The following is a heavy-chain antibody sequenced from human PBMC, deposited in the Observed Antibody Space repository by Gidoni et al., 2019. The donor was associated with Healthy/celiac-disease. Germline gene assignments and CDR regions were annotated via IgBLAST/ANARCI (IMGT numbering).Heavy chain of an antibody. J-gene: IGHJ5*02. V-gene: IGHV3-7*03. D-gene: IGHD6-19*01. CDR3: ARDLVAGRGWFDP. CDR2: IKQDGSEK. Sequence: EVQLVESGGGLVQPGGSLRLSCAASGFTFSSYWMSWVRQAPGKGLEWVANIKQDGSEKYYVDSVKGRFTISRDNAKNSLYLQMNSLRAEDTAVYYCARDLVAGRGWFDPWGQGTLVTVSS. CDR1: GFTFSSYW.